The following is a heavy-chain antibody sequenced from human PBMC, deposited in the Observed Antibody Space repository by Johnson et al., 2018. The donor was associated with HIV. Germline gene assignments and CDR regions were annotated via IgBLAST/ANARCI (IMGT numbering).Heavy chain of an antibody. D-gene: IGHD1-26*01. V-gene: IGHV3-9*01. Sequence: VQLVESGGGLVQPGRSLRLSCAASGFTFDDYAMHWVRQAPGKGLEWVSGISWNSGSIGYADSVKGRFTISRDNAKNSLYLKMNSLRAEDTALYYWAKDKRRDRVGATRGVAFDIWGQGTMVTVSS. CDR3: AKDKRRDRVGATRGVAFDI. CDR1: GFTFDDYA. CDR2: ISWNSGSI. J-gene: IGHJ3*02.